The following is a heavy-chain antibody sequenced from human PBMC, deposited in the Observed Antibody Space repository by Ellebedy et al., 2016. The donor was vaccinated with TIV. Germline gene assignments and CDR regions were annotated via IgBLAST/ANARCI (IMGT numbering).Heavy chain of an antibody. V-gene: IGHV1-69*13. J-gene: IGHJ5*02. Sequence: ASVTVSCXASGGTFSSYTISWVRQAPGQGLEWMGGIIPIFGTANYAQKFQDRVTITADESTRTAYMELSSLRFEDTAVYYCARDFLRAPDGSESYNNWFDPWGQGTLVTVSS. D-gene: IGHD3-10*01. CDR1: GGTFSSYT. CDR3: ARDFLRAPDGSESYNNWFDP. CDR2: IIPIFGTA.